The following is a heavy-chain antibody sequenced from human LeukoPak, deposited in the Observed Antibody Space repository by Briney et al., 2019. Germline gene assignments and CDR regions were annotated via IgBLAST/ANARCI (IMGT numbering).Heavy chain of an antibody. CDR1: GFTFSSYG. D-gene: IGHD5-24*01. V-gene: IGHV3-21*01. CDR2: ISSSSSYI. Sequence: PGRSLRLSCAASGFTFSSYGMHWVRQAPGKGLEWVSSISSSSSYIYYADSVKGRFTISRDNAKNSLYLQMNSLRAEDTAVYYCASRDGYNYDYWGQGTLVTVSS. J-gene: IGHJ4*02. CDR3: ASRDGYNYDY.